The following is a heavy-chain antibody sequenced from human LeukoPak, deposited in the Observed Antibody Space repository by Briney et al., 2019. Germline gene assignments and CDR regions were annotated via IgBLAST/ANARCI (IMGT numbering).Heavy chain of an antibody. CDR1: GGSIRTFY. CDR2: MSPSATT. V-gene: IGHV4-4*07. J-gene: IGHJ5*02. CDR3: ARDSGTTGEVKFVP. Sequence: SETLSLTCTVSGGSIRTFYLSWIRQPVGKGLEWIGRMSPSATTYNPSLKSRVTMSIDTSKSQFSLNLRSVTAADTAVYYCARDSGTTGEVKFVPWGQGILVTVSS. D-gene: IGHD4-17*01.